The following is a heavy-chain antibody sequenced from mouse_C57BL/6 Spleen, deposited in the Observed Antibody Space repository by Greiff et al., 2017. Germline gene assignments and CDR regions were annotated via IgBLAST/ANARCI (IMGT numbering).Heavy chain of an antibody. J-gene: IGHJ2*01. V-gene: IGHV1-59*01. CDR2: IDPSDSYT. CDR3: AKNPFFDY. CDR1: GYTFTSYW. Sequence: VQLQQPGAELVRPGTSVKLSCKASGYTFTSYWMHWVKQRPGQGLEWIGVIDPSDSYTNYNQKFKGKATSTVDTSSSTAYMQLSSLTSEDSAVYYCAKNPFFDYWGQGTTLTVSS.